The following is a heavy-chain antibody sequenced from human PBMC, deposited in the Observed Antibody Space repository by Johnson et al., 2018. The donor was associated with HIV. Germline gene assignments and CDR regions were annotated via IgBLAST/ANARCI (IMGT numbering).Heavy chain of an antibody. CDR2: IKSKTDGGTA. J-gene: IGHJ3*02. CDR3: ARACRDGYTCDVYDI. CDR1: GFTFSDAW. Sequence: VQLVESGGGLVKPGGSLRVSCAASGFTFSDAWMSWVRQAPGKGLEWVGRIKSKTDGGTADYAGPVKGRFTISRDDSKNTLYLQMNSLKTEDTAVYYCARACRDGYTCDVYDIWGQGTMVTVSS. V-gene: IGHV3-15*01. D-gene: IGHD5-24*01.